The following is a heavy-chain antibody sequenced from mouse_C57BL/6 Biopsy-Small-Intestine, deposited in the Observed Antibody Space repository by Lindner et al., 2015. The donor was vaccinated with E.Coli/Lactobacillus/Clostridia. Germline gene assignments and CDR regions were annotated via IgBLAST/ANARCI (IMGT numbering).Heavy chain of an antibody. CDR1: GYIFTDHY. D-gene: IGHD2-2*01. J-gene: IGHJ1*03. V-gene: IGHV1-34*01. Sequence: VQLQESGPELVKPGASVKMSCKASGYIFTDHYMHWVKQSHGKSLEWIGYIYPKNGGNGYKQKFKGKATLTVDKSSSTAYMELRSLTSEDSAVYYCARGYGYDVYWYFDVWGTGTTVTVSS. CDR2: IYPKNGGN. CDR3: ARGYGYDVYWYFDV.